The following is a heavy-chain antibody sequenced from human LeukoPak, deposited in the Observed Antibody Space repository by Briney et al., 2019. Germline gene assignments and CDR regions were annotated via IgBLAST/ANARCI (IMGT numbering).Heavy chain of an antibody. V-gene: IGHV1-69*13. Sequence: GASVKVSCKASGGTFSSYAISWVRQAPGQGLEWMGGIIPIFGTANYAQKFQGRVTITADESTSTAYMELSSLRSEDTAVYYCARVRDLERFWSGLHYYYYMDVWGKGTTVTVSS. CDR3: ARVRDLERFWSGLHYYYYMDV. CDR2: IIPIFGTA. CDR1: GGTFSSYA. J-gene: IGHJ6*03. D-gene: IGHD3-3*01.